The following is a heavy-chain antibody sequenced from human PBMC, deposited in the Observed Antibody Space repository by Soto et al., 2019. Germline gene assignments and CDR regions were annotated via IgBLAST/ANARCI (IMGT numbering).Heavy chain of an antibody. J-gene: IGHJ4*02. V-gene: IGHV3-9*01. CDR1: GFTFDDYA. Sequence: EVQLVESGGGLVQPGRSLRLSCAASGFTFDDYAMHWVRQAPGKGLEWVSGISWNSVSIGYADSVKGRFTISRDNAKNSLYLQMNSLRAEDTALEYCAKDTYGSGTYWGQGTLVTVSS. CDR3: AKDTYGSGTY. D-gene: IGHD3-10*01. CDR2: ISWNSVSI.